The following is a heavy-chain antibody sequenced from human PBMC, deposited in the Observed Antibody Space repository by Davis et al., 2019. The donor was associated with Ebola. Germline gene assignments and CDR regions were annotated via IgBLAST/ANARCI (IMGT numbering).Heavy chain of an antibody. V-gene: IGHV4-30-2*01. CDR1: GGSISSGGYS. D-gene: IGHD5-12*01. Sequence: SETLSLTCAVSGGSISSGGYSWGWIRQPPGKGLEWIGYIYHSGSTYYNPSLKSRVTISVDRSKNQFSLKLSSVTAADTAVYYCAAQYSGYAFDYWGQGTLVTVSS. J-gene: IGHJ4*02. CDR3: AAQYSGYAFDY. CDR2: IYHSGST.